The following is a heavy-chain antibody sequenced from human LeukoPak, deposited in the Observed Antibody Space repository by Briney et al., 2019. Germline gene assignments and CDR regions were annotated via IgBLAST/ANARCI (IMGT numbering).Heavy chain of an antibody. CDR1: GGSFSSTSW. CDR3: AREGGFYRPLDY. CDR2: VHLDGRT. V-gene: IGHV4-4*02. Sequence: SETLSLTCGVSGGSFSSTSWWAWIRQPPGKGLEWIGEVHLDGRTNFNPSLKSRLTMSVDLSENHVSLKLTSVTAADTAVYYCAREGGFYRPLDYSGQGTLVTVSS. J-gene: IGHJ4*02. D-gene: IGHD6-25*01.